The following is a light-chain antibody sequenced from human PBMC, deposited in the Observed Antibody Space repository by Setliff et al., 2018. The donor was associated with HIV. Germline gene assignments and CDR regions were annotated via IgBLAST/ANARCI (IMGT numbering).Light chain of an antibody. Sequence: QSALTQPASVSGSPGQSITISCTGSSSDVGGYNYVSWYQQHPGKAPKLMIYAVSNRPSGVSNRFSGSKSGNTASLTISGLQAEDEADYYCSSYTSSTPLYVFGTGTKVTDL. V-gene: IGLV2-14*03. CDR3: SSYTSSTPLYV. J-gene: IGLJ1*01. CDR2: AVS. CDR1: SSDVGGYNY.